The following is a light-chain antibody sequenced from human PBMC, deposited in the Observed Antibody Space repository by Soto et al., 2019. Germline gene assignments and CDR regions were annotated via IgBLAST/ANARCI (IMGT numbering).Light chain of an antibody. CDR3: QQYNNWPPT. CDR1: QSVSSN. Sequence: EIVITQSPATLSVSPGERATLSCRASQSVSSNLAWYQQKPGQAPRLLIYGASTRATGIPARFSGCGSGTEFTLTISSLQSEDFAVYDCQQYNNWPPTFGQGTKGDIK. CDR2: GAS. J-gene: IGKJ1*01. V-gene: IGKV3-15*01.